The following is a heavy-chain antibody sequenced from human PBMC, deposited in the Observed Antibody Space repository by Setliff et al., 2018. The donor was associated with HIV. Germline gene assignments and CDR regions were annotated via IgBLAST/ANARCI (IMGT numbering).Heavy chain of an antibody. D-gene: IGHD1-26*01. CDR2: IIPILGIA. J-gene: IGHJ6*02. V-gene: IGHV1-69*10. CDR1: GGTFTSYV. CDR3: ARPQWELGVDYYGMDV. Sequence: ASVKVSCKASGGTFTSYVISWVRQAPGQGLEWMGGIIPILGIASYSQKFQGRVTITADKSTSTAYMELSSLRSEDTAVYYCARPQWELGVDYYGMDVWGQGTTVTSP.